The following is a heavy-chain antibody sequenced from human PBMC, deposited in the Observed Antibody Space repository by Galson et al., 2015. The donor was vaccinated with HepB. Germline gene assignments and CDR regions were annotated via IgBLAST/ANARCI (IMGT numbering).Heavy chain of an antibody. D-gene: IGHD3-3*01. CDR1: GFTFSSYA. Sequence: SLRLSCAASGFTFSSYAMSWVRQAPGKGLEWVSAISGSGGSTYYADSVKGRFTISRDNSKNTLYLQMNSLRAEDTAVYYCAKWGHYDFWSGYLRGVYFDYWGQGTLVTVSS. V-gene: IGHV3-23*01. CDR2: ISGSGGST. CDR3: AKWGHYDFWSGYLRGVYFDY. J-gene: IGHJ4*02.